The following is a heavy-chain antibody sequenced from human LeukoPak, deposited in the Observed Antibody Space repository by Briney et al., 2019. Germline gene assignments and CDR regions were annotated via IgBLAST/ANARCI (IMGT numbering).Heavy chain of an antibody. Sequence: SETLSLTCTVSGGSISSYYWSWIWQPAGKGLEWIGRIYTSGSTNYNPSLKSRVTMSVDTSKNQFSLKLSSVTAADTAVYYCARDHDYYDSSGYYFDYWGQGTLVTVSS. CDR2: IYTSGST. J-gene: IGHJ4*02. D-gene: IGHD3-22*01. CDR3: ARDHDYYDSSGYYFDY. CDR1: GGSISSYY. V-gene: IGHV4-4*07.